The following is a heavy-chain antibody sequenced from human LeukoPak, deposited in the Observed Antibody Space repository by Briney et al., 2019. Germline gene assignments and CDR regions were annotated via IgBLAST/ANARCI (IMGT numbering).Heavy chain of an antibody. D-gene: IGHD6-25*01. CDR1: GGTFRTFA. CDR3: GLSGNYYYYYMDV. V-gene: IGHV1-69*13. Sequence: GASVKVFCKASGGTFRTFAISWVRQAPGQGLEWMGGIIPIFGIPDSAQKFQGRLTITADESTTTAYMELSSLRSDDTAIYYCGLSGNYYYYYMDVWGKGTTVTISS. J-gene: IGHJ6*03. CDR2: IIPIFGIP.